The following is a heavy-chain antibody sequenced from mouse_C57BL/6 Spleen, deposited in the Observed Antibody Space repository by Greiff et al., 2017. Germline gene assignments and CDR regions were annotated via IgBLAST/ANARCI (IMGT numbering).Heavy chain of an antibody. V-gene: IGHV1-7*01. J-gene: IGHJ4*01. CDR1: GYTFTSYW. D-gene: IGHD1-1*01. CDR3: ARGGTTVVAPGYYAMDY. Sequence: QVQLKESGAELAKPGASVKLSCKASGYTFTSYWMHWVKQRPGQGLEWIGYINPSSGYTKYNQKFKDKATLTADKSSSTAYMQLSSLTYEDSAVYYCARGGTTVVAPGYYAMDYWGQGTSVTVSS. CDR2: INPSSGYT.